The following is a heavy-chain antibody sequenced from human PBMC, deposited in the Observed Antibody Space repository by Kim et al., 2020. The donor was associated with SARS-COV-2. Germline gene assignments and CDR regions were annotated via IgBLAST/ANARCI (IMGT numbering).Heavy chain of an antibody. D-gene: IGHD2-2*01. CDR2: IIPILGIA. CDR3: ARDSRGYCSSTSCYRRSAF. J-gene: IGHJ3*01. V-gene: IGHV1-69*04. CDR1: GGTFSSYA. Sequence: SVKVSCKASGGTFSSYAISWVRQAPGQGLEWMGRIIPILGIANYAQKFQGRVTITADKSTSTAYMELSSLRSEDTAVYYCARDSRGYCSSTSCYRRSAF.